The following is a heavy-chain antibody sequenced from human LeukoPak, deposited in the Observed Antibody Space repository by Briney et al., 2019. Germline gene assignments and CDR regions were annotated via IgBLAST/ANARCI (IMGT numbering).Heavy chain of an antibody. V-gene: IGHV4-34*01. CDR1: GGSFSGYY. CDR2: INHSGST. J-gene: IGHJ3*01. CDR3: ARKYFTNVVYYPPVF. Sequence: LETLSLTCAVYGGSFSGYYWSWIRQPPGKGLEWIGEINHSGSTNYNPSLKSRVTISVDTSKNQFSLKLSSVTAADTAVYYCARKYFTNVVYYPPVFGAQGKRVTVFS. D-gene: IGHD2-8*01.